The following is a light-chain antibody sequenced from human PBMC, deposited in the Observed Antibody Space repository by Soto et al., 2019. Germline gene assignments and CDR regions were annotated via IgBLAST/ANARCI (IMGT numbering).Light chain of an antibody. Sequence: ENLLTQSPATLSLSAGERATLFCRARVSINSGYLAWYQQNPGRAHRLLIYGVSKRATGIPYRFSGSESGTHFTLTIDSLEPEDSAVYYCQQYGSSPPFGQGKRLYI. CDR1: VSINSGY. CDR3: QQYGSSPP. J-gene: IGKJ5*01. V-gene: IGKV3-20*01. CDR2: GVS.